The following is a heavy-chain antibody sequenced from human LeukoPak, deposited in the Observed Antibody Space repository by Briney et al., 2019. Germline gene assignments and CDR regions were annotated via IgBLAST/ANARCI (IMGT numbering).Heavy chain of an antibody. CDR1: GFTFSSYG. CDR2: ISYDGSNK. J-gene: IGHJ5*02. D-gene: IGHD3-10*01. CDR3: AKAYGSGSYFQNWFDP. V-gene: IGHV3-30*18. Sequence: PGGSLRLSCAASGFTFSSYGMHWVRQAPGKGLEWVAVISYDGSNKYYADSVKGRFTISRDNSKNTLYLQMNSLRAEDTAVYFCAKAYGSGSYFQNWFDPWGQGTLVTVSS.